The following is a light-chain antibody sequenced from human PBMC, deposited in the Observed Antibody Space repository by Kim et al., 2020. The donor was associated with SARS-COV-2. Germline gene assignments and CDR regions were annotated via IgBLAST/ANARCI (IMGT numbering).Light chain of an antibody. J-gene: IGLJ1*01. CDR2: DVN. V-gene: IGLV2-14*03. Sequence: QSALTQPASVSGSPGQSITISCTGTSSDVGAYNYVSWYQHHPGKAPKLMIFDVNNRPSGLSNRFSGSKSGNTASLTISGLQAEDDADYYCSSYATTRSYVFGTGTKVTVL. CDR3: SSYATTRSYV. CDR1: SSDVGAYNY.